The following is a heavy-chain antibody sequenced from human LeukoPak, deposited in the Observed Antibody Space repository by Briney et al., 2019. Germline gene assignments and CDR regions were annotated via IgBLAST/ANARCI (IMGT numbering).Heavy chain of an antibody. CDR1: GFTFSSYG. J-gene: IGHJ4*02. CDR2: ISYDGSNK. Sequence: GGSLRLSCAASGFTFSSYGMHWVRQAPGKGLEWVAVISYDGSNKYYADSVKGRFTISRDNSKNTLYLQMNSLRAEDTAVYYCAKALVERAVAAKERGFDYWGQGTLVTVSS. CDR3: AKALVERAVAAKERGFDY. D-gene: IGHD6-19*01. V-gene: IGHV3-30*18.